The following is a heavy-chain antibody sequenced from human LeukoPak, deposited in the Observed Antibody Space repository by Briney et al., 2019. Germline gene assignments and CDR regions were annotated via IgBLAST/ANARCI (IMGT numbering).Heavy chain of an antibody. Sequence: GASVKVSCKASGYTFTSYDINWVRQATGQGLEWMGWVNPNSGHTGYAQKFQGRVTMTRNTSISTAYMDLSSLRSEDTAVYYCARVSYSSSFLFREVWGQGTLVTVSS. D-gene: IGHD6-6*01. CDR1: GYTFTSYD. CDR3: ARVSYSSSFLFREV. CDR2: VNPNSGHT. V-gene: IGHV1-8*01. J-gene: IGHJ4*02.